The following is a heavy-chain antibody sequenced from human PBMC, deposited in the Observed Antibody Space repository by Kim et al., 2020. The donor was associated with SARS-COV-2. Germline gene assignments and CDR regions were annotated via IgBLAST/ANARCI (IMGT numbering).Heavy chain of an antibody. CDR3: ARDGVYYPSH. Sequence: GGSLRLSCAASGFTLSDYYMSWIRQTPGKGLEWVAYIDTSRNYATYPDSVKGRFTVSSDNAENSLYLQMNSLKVEDTGTYYCARDGVYYPSHCGQGNRVT. J-gene: IGHJ1*01. CDR1: GFTLSDYY. V-gene: IGHV3-11*05. D-gene: IGHD3-10*01. CDR2: IDTSRNYA.